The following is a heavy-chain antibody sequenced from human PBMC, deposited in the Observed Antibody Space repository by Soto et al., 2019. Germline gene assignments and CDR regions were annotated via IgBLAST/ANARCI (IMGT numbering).Heavy chain of an antibody. CDR2: IYYSGST. J-gene: IGHJ6*02. CDR1: GGSISSSSYY. CDR3: ARLTLGLIKSYYYGMDV. Sequence: SETLSLTCTVSGGSISSSSYYWGWIRQPPGKGLEWIGSIYYSGSTYYNPSLKSRVTISVDTSKNQFSLKLSSVTAADTAVYYCARLTLGLIKSYYYGMDVWGQGTTVTVSS. V-gene: IGHV4-39*01. D-gene: IGHD3-16*01.